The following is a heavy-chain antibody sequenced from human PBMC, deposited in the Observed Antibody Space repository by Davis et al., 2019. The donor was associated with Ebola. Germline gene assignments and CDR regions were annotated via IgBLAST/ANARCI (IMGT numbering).Heavy chain of an antibody. CDR3: SRQQWLDYFDY. CDR1: GFTFSANY. J-gene: IGHJ4*02. Sequence: PGGSLRLSCAVSGFTFSANYMSWSRQAPGKGLEWVSSISSSSSYTNYAEPVKGRFTISRDNAKNSLYLQMNSLRAEGTAVYYCSRQQWLDYFDYWGQETLVTVSS. CDR2: ISSSSSYT. V-gene: IGHV3-11*06. D-gene: IGHD6-19*01.